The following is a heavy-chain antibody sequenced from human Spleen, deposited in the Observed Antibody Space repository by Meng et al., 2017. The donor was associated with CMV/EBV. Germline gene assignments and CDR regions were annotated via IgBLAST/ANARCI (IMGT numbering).Heavy chain of an antibody. CDR1: SYA. D-gene: IGHD3-10*01. J-gene: IGHJ5*02. Sequence: SYAMDWVRQAREKGLEWGSAISGSGGSTCYADSVKGRFTISRENSKNTLYLQMNSLRAEDTAVYYCAKVPGRLLLWFGELFNWFDPWGQGTLVTVSS. V-gene: IGHV3-23*01. CDR2: ISGSGGST. CDR3: AKVPGRLLLWFGELFNWFDP.